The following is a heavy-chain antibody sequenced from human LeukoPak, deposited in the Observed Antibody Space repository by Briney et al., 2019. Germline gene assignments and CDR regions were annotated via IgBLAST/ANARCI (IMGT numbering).Heavy chain of an antibody. CDR3: ARGFHLGYCSGGSCYVWFDP. Sequence: NPSETLSLTCAVYGGSFSGYYWSWIRQPPGKGLEWTGEINHSGSTNYNPSLKSRVTISVDTSKNQFSLKLSSVTAADTAVYYCARGFHLGYCSGGSCYVWFDPWGQGTLVTVSS. D-gene: IGHD2-15*01. J-gene: IGHJ5*02. CDR2: INHSGST. V-gene: IGHV4-34*01. CDR1: GGSFSGYY.